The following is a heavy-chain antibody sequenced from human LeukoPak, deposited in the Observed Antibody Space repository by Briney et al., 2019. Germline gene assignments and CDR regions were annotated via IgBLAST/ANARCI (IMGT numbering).Heavy chain of an antibody. D-gene: IGHD5-18*01. CDR2: ISSSGSTI. V-gene: IGHV3-11*01. J-gene: IGHJ6*02. Sequence: PGGSLRLSCAASGFTFSDYYMSWIRQAPGKGLEWISYISSSGSTIYYADSVKGRFTISRDNAKNSLYLQMNSLRAEDTAVYYCARDGYSYGYYYYYGMDVWGQGTTVTVSS. CDR1: GFTFSDYY. CDR3: ARDGYSYGYYYYYGMDV.